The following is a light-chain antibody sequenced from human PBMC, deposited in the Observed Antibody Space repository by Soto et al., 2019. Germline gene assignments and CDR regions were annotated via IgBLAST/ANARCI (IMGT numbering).Light chain of an antibody. CDR1: QSVSSSY. V-gene: IGKV3D-7*01. J-gene: IGKJ1*01. CDR3: QQDYNLPWT. Sequence: EIVVTQSPATLSLSPGERATLSCWASQSVSSSYLSWYQQKPGQAPRLLIYGASIRATGIPARFSGSGSGTAFTLTISGLQPEDFAVYYCQQDYNLPWTFGQGTKVDIK. CDR2: GAS.